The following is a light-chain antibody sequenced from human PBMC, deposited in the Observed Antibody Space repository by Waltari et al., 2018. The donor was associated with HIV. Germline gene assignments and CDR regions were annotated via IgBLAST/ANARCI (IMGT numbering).Light chain of an antibody. CDR3: ASWDDGLRGHV. V-gene: IGLV1-47*01. Sequence: QSALTQPPSASDLPGPSLTISCSGNNSHIGSNFVSGYQQLPGAAPRRLVYRNDPRPSGVDDRFSGSRSGTSASLVIRALRAEDEADYYCASWDDGLRGHVFGTGTTVSVL. CDR1: NSHIGSNF. J-gene: IGLJ1*01. CDR2: RND.